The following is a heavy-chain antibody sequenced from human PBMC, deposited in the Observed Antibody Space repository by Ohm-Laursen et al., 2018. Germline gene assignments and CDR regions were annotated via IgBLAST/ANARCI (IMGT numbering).Heavy chain of an antibody. V-gene: IGHV1-8*01. Sequence: PSAKLSCKASGYTFTSYDINWVRQATGQGLEWMGGMNPNSGNTATAQKFQGRVTMTRNTSISTAYMELSSLRSEDTAVYYCARGRNTAMVLRYYYYYGMDVWGQGTTVTVS. D-gene: IGHD5-18*01. CDR1: GYTFTSYD. CDR3: ARGRNTAMVLRYYYYYGMDV. CDR2: MNPNSGNT. J-gene: IGHJ6*02.